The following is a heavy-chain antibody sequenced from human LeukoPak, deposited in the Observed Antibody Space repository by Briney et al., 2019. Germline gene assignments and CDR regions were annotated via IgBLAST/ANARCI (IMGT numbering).Heavy chain of an antibody. D-gene: IGHD2-2*01. CDR3: ARDPGDCSSTSCDSNWFDP. CDR1: GFTFSSYA. Sequence: GGSLRLSCAASGFTFSSYAMHWVRQAPGKGLEWVAVISYDGSNKYYADSVKGRFTISRDTSKNTLYLQMNSLRAEDTAVYYCARDPGDCSSTSCDSNWFDPWGQGTLVTVSS. V-gene: IGHV3-30*04. CDR2: ISYDGSNK. J-gene: IGHJ5*02.